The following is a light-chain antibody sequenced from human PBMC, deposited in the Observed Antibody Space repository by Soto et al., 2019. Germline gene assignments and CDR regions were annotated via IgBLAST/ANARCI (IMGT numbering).Light chain of an antibody. Sequence: QAVVTQPPSVSGAPGQGVTISCAGTSSNIGAGYDVHWYQQVPGTAPKLLIYTISNRPSGVPDRFSGSKSGTSASLAITGLQAADEADYYCQSYDSSLSALVFGGGTQLTVL. CDR1: SSNIGAGYD. CDR3: QSYDSSLSALV. CDR2: TIS. J-gene: IGLJ3*02. V-gene: IGLV1-40*01.